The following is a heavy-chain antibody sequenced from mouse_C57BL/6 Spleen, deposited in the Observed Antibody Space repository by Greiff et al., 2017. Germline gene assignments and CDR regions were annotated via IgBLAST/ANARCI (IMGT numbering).Heavy chain of an antibody. V-gene: IGHV1-55*01. CDR2: IYPGSGST. Sequence: VQLQQPGAELVKPGASVKMSCKASGYTFTSYWITWVKQRPGQGLEWIGDIYPGSGSTNYNEKFKSKATLTVDTSSSTAYMQLSSLTSEDSAVYYCARQGRPYGNYAMDYWGQGTSVTVSS. J-gene: IGHJ4*01. CDR3: ARQGRPYGNYAMDY. D-gene: IGHD2-1*01. CDR1: GYTFTSYW.